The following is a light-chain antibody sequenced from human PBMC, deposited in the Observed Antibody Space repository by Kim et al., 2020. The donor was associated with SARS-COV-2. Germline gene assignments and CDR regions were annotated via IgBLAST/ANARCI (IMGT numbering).Light chain of an antibody. CDR3: QQRTNWL. CDR1: QTVRSS. Sequence: TLSLSPGESATLSCRASQTVRSSFAWYQQKPGQPPRLLIYDISNRATGIPARFSGSGSGTDFTLTISSLEPEDSAVYYCQQRTNWLFGQGTKLEIK. J-gene: IGKJ2*01. CDR2: DIS. V-gene: IGKV3-11*01.